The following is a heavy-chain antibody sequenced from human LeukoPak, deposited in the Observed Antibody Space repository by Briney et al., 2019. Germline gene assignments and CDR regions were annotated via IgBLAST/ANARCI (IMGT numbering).Heavy chain of an antibody. CDR1: GFTFSSYA. J-gene: IGHJ3*02. Sequence: PGGSLRLSRAASGFTFSSYAMSWVRQAPGKGLEWVSAISGSGGSTYYADSVKGRFTISRDNSKNTLYLQMNSLRAEDTAVYYCAKVYYYGSGSYYNAAFDIWGQGTMVTVSS. CDR2: ISGSGGST. V-gene: IGHV3-23*01. D-gene: IGHD3-10*01. CDR3: AKVYYYGSGSYYNAAFDI.